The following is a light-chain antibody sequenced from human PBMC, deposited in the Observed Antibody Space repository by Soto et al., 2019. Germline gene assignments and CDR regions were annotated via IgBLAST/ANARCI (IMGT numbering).Light chain of an antibody. CDR2: EDI. J-gene: IGLJ2*01. Sequence: QSVLTQPASVSGSRGQSITISCTGTSSDVGKYNLVSWYQQYPGKAPKLMIYEDIKRPSGVSHRFSGSKSGNSASLTISGLQAEDEAYYYCCSYAGSSTVVFGGGTKLTVL. V-gene: IGLV2-23*01. CDR1: SSDVGKYNL. CDR3: CSYAGSSTVV.